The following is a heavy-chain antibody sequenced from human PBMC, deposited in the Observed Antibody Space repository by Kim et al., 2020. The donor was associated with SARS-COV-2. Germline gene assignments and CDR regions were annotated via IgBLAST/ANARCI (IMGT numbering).Heavy chain of an antibody. V-gene: IGHV4-34*01. J-gene: IGHJ6*01. Sequence: SETLSLTCAVYGGSFSGYYWSWIRQPPGKGLEWIGEINHSGSTNYNPSLKSRVTISVDTSKNQFSLKLSSVTAADTAVYYCARDIVVVPAAINYYYGMDV. CDR1: GGSFSGYY. CDR2: INHSGST. D-gene: IGHD2-2*02. CDR3: ARDIVVVPAAINYYYGMDV.